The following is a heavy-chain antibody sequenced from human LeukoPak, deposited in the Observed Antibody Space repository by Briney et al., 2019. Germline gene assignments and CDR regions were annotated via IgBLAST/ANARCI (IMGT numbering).Heavy chain of an antibody. J-gene: IGHJ4*02. Sequence: GGSLRLSCAASGFSFTSYNMNWVRQAPGKGLEWVSYISSAGSTKYYVDSVKGRFTISRDNAKNSLYLEMNSLRDEDTAVYYCASADCSSTSAPNDYWGQGTLGT. CDR3: ASADCSSTSAPNDY. V-gene: IGHV3-48*02. CDR1: GFSFTSYN. D-gene: IGHD2-2*01. CDR2: ISSAGSTK.